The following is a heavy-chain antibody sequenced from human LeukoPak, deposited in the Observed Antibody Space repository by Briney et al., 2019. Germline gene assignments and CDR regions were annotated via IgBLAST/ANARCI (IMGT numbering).Heavy chain of an antibody. CDR1: GFTFSSYE. V-gene: IGHV3-21*05. Sequence: GGSLRLSCAASGFTFSSYEMNWVRQAPGKGLEWVSYISSSSSYIYYADSVKGRFTISRDNAKNSLFLQMNSLRAEDTAVYYCARSIVVVITRGDDAFDIWGQGTMVTVSS. CDR3: ARSIVVVITRGDDAFDI. CDR2: ISSSSSYI. J-gene: IGHJ3*02. D-gene: IGHD3-22*01.